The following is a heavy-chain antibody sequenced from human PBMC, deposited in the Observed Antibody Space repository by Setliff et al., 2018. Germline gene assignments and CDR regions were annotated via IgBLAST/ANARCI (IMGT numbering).Heavy chain of an antibody. J-gene: IGHJ4*02. Sequence: PSETLSLSCAASRFTFSNYWMSWVRQAPGKGLEWVANIKEDGSEKYYADSVKGRFTISRDNAENTLYQQMNSLRAEDTAVYYCARAHSSTLSVHDYWGQGTLVTVSS. CDR2: IKEDGSEK. CDR1: RFTFSNYW. D-gene: IGHD2-2*01. V-gene: IGHV3-7*01. CDR3: ARAHSSTLSVHDY.